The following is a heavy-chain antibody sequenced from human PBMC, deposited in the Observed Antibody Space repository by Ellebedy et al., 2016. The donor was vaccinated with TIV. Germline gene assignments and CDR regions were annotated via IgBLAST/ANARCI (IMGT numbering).Heavy chain of an antibody. CDR2: IYGGGST. J-gene: IGHJ4*02. V-gene: IGHV3-66*01. D-gene: IGHD5-24*01. Sequence: GESLKISCAASEFTVSNNYMSWVRQAPGKGLEWVSSIYGGGSTYYTASVKGRFTISRDNSKNTLFLQMNSLRAEDTAVYYCARSPPAGYNLYYFDCWGQGTLVTVSS. CDR3: ARSPPAGYNLYYFDC. CDR1: EFTVSNNY.